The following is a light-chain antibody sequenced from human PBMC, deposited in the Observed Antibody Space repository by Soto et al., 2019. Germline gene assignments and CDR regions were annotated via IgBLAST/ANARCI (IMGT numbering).Light chain of an antibody. Sequence: NFMLTQPHSVSESPGKTVTISCTRSSGSIASNYVQWYQQRPGSAPTTVIYEDNQRPSGVPDRFSGSIDSSSNSAALTISGLKSEYEADYYCQSYDSSNRGVFGGGTQLTVL. CDR2: EDN. CDR3: QSYDSSNRGV. CDR1: SGSIASNY. J-gene: IGLJ3*02. V-gene: IGLV6-57*03.